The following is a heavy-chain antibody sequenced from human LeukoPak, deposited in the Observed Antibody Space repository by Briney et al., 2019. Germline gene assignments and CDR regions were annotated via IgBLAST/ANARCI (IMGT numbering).Heavy chain of an antibody. CDR2: IWYDGSNK. D-gene: IGHD2-2*01. CDR1: GFSFSNAW. V-gene: IGHV3-33*08. J-gene: IGHJ4*02. CDR3: ARGIVVVDY. Sequence: GGSLRLSCAASGFSFSNAWMNWVRQAPGKGLEWVAVIWYDGSNKYYADSVKGRFTISRDNSKNTLYLQMNSLRAEDTAVYYCARGIVVVDYWGQGTLVSAPS.